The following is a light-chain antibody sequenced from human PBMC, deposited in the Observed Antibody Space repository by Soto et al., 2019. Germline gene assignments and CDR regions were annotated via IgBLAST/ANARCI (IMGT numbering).Light chain of an antibody. Sequence: QSVLTQPRSVSGSPGELVTISCSGTSSDVGSYNYVSWYQQYPGKAPKVMIYDVSERPSEVPVRFSGSKSGNTASLTISGLQAEDEAEYFCCSYSGSDSLLFGGGTKLTVL. V-gene: IGLV2-11*01. CDR1: SSDVGSYNY. CDR2: DVS. CDR3: CSYSGSDSLL. J-gene: IGLJ2*01.